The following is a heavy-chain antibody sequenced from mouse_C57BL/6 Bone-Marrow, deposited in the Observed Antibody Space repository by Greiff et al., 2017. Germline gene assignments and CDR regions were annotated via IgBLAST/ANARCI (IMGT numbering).Heavy chain of an antibody. V-gene: IGHV14-4*01. D-gene: IGHD1-1*01. CDR3: TTPRGYGSSYDAMDY. CDR2: IDPENGDT. J-gene: IGHJ4*01. CDR1: GFNIKDDY. Sequence: EVQLQESGAELVRPGASVKLSCTASGFNIKDDYMHWVKQRPEQGLEWIGWIDPENGDTEYASKFQGKATITADTSSNTAYLQLSSLTSEDTAVYYCTTPRGYGSSYDAMDYWGQGTSVTVSS.